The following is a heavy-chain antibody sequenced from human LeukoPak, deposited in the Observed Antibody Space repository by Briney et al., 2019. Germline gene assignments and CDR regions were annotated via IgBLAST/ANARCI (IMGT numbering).Heavy chain of an antibody. CDR2: IKSKSNGWKT. J-gene: IGHJ5*01. D-gene: IGHD2/OR15-2a*01. CDR1: GFTLIAAW. CDR3: VADLPGTTTPYVYS. Sequence: GGSLRVSCAATGFTLIAAWMNGVRQAPGKGLEWVGRIKSKSNGWKTEFAARVRDRFTISRDYSKNTLTLQMDSLRTEDTAVNYSVADLPGTTTPYVYSCGPRTLVTVSS. V-gene: IGHV3-15*01.